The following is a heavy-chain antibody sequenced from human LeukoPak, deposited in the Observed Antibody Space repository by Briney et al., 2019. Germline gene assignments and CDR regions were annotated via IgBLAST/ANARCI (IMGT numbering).Heavy chain of an antibody. CDR1: GFTFSGSW. J-gene: IGHJ4*02. Sequence: GGSLRLSCAASGFTFSGSWMTWVRQAPGQGLEWVASLKQDGTEKHYRDSVKGRFTISRDNAKNSLYLQMNSLRAEDTAVYYCARGDTMVRGVIPFDYWGQGTLVTVSS. D-gene: IGHD3-10*01. CDR2: LKQDGTEK. CDR3: ARGDTMVRGVIPFDY. V-gene: IGHV3-7*01.